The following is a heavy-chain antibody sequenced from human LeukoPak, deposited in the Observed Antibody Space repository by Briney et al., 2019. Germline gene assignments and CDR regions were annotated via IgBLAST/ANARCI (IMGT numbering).Heavy chain of an antibody. CDR2: TSSGSTI. V-gene: IGHV3-48*03. J-gene: IGHJ4*02. Sequence: QPGGSLRLSCAASGFPFSSYEMNLVRQAPGKGLEWVSYTSSGSTIYYADSVKGRFTISRDNAKKSLYLQMNSLRAEDTAVYYCARVPTVGSGGYQFDYWGQGTLVTVSS. CDR1: GFPFSSYE. D-gene: IGHD2-15*01. CDR3: ARVPTVGSGGYQFDY.